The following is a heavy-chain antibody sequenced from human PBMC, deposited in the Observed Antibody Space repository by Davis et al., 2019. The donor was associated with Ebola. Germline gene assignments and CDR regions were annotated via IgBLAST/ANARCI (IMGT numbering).Heavy chain of an antibody. J-gene: IGHJ6*04. CDR2: ISSSGSTI. V-gene: IGHV3-48*04. CDR3: ARVGDYGMDV. D-gene: IGHD3-10*01. Sequence: GGSLRLSCAPSGFTFSSYWMSWVRQAPGKGLEWVSYISSSGSTIYYADSVKGRFTISRDNAKNSLYLQMNSLRAEDTAVYYCARVGDYGMDVWGKGTTVTVSS. CDR1: GFTFSSYW.